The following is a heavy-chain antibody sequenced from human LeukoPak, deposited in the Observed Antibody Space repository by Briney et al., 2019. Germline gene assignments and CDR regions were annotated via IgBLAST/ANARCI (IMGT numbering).Heavy chain of an antibody. D-gene: IGHD3-10*01. CDR3: AKDHAGSGRAFEY. V-gene: IGHV3-30*04. CDR1: GFTFRTSG. Sequence: GTSLRLSCATSGFTFRTSGVHWVRQAPGKGLEWVALMSSDGINTYYADSVKGRFTVSRDSPKDILYLQMNSLRADDTAIYYCAKDHAGSGRAFEYWGQGTLVTVSS. CDR2: MSSDGINT. J-gene: IGHJ4*02.